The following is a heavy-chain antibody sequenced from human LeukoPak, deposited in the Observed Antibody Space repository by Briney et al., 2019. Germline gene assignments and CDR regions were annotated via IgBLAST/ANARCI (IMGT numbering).Heavy chain of an antibody. D-gene: IGHD6-19*01. Sequence: GGSLRLSCAASGFTFSSYWMHWVRQAPGKGLEWVASIKEDGSEKYYVDSVKGRFTMSRDNAKNSLYLQMNSLRAEDTAMYYCASSGWYSTPNWFDPWGQGTLVIVSS. CDR2: IKEDGSEK. CDR1: GFTFSSYW. V-gene: IGHV3-7*01. J-gene: IGHJ5*02. CDR3: ASSGWYSTPNWFDP.